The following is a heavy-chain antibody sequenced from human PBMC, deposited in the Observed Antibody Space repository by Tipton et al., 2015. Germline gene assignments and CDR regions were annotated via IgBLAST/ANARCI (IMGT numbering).Heavy chain of an antibody. Sequence: KVQGRVTMTRDTSTSTAYMELSSLRSEDTAVYFCARETIGANDYSLQYNWFDPWGQGTLVTVSS. D-gene: IGHD4-11*01. V-gene: IGHV1/OR15-2*02. CDR3: ARETIGANDYSLQYNWFDP. J-gene: IGHJ5*02.